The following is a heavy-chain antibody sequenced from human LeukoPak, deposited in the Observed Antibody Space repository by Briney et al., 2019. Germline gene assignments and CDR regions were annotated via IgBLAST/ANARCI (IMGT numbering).Heavy chain of an antibody. V-gene: IGHV3-30*02. CDR3: AERDAAGLDY. CDR2: IVYDGSDE. J-gene: IGHJ4*02. CDR1: GFTLSTYG. D-gene: IGHD6-13*01. Sequence: GGSLRLSCAASGFTLSTYGMHWVRQAPGKGLEWVALIVYDGSDEHYADSVRGRFTISRDNSKNTLYLQMNSLRAEDTAVYYCAERDAAGLDYWAREPWSPSPQ.